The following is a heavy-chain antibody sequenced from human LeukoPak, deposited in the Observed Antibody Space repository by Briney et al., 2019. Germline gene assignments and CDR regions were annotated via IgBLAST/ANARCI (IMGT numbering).Heavy chain of an antibody. D-gene: IGHD2-2*02. CDR1: GFTFDDYG. J-gene: IGHJ3*02. CDR3: ARRDIVVVPAAIFGAFDI. V-gene: IGHV3-20*04. CDR2: INWNGGST. Sequence: PGGSLRLSCAASGFTFDDYGMSWVRQAPGKGLEWGSGINWNGGSTGYADSVKGRFTISRDNAKNPLYLQMNSLRAEDTALYYCARRDIVVVPAAIFGAFDIWGQGTMVTVSS.